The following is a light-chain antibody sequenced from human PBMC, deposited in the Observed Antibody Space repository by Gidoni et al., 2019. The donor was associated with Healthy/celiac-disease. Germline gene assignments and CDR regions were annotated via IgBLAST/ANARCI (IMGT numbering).Light chain of an antibody. Sequence: EIVLTQSPATLSLSPGERATLSCRASQSVSSSLAWYQQKPGQAPRLLIYDASNRATGIPARFSGSGSGTDFTLTISSLEPEDGAVYYCQQRSNWPPLTFGGGTKVEIK. V-gene: IGKV3-11*01. CDR2: DAS. CDR3: QQRSNWPPLT. J-gene: IGKJ4*01. CDR1: QSVSSS.